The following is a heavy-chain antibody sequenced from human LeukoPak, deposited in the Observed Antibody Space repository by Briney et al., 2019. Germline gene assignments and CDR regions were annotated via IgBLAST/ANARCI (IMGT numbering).Heavy chain of an antibody. D-gene: IGHD3-22*01. CDR1: GYTFTSYG. CDR2: ISAYNGNT. V-gene: IGHV1-18*01. J-gene: IGHJ3*02. CDR3: ARGGDMRVVGAFDI. Sequence: GASVKVSCKASGYTFTSYGINWVRQAPGQGLEWMGWISAYNGNTNYAQKLQGRVTMTRDTSTSTVYMELRSLRSDDTVLYYCARGGDMRVVGAFDIWGQGTMVTVSS.